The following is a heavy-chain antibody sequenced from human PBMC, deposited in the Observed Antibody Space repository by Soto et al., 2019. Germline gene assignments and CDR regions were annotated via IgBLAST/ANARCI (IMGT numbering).Heavy chain of an antibody. Sequence: EVQLLESGGGLVQPGGSLRLSCAASGFTFSSYAMSWVRQAPGKGLEWVSAISGSGGSTYYADSVKGRFTITRDNSKNPLHQQMHSLRDEDTALYYCAKPLRASLYYYDISGTGGGGMDVWGQGTTVTVSS. CDR1: GFTFSSYA. CDR2: ISGSGGST. D-gene: IGHD3-22*01. J-gene: IGHJ6*02. CDR3: AKPLRASLYYYDISGTGGGGMDV. V-gene: IGHV3-23*01.